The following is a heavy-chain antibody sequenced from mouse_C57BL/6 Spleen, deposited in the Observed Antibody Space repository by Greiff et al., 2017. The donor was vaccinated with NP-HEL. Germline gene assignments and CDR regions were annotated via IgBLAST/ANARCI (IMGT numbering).Heavy chain of an antibody. Sequence: VKLVESGAELARPGASVKLSCKASGYTFTSYGISWVKQRTGQGLEWIGEIYPRSGNTYYNEKFKGKATLTADKSSSTAYMELRSLTSEDSAVYFCARRRVDSPYWGQGTTLTVSS. J-gene: IGHJ2*01. CDR1: GYTFTSYG. CDR3: ARRRVDSPY. D-gene: IGHD3-2*01. V-gene: IGHV1-81*01. CDR2: IYPRSGNT.